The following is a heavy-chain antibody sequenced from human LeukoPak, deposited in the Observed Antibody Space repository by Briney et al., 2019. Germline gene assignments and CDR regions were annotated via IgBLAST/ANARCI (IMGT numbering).Heavy chain of an antibody. J-gene: IGHJ4*02. D-gene: IGHD2-21*01. CDR1: GGPINSSSDY. CDR3: ARQEYWGGVGYSQYFDY. CDR2: IYYGGST. V-gene: IGHV4-39*01. Sequence: PSETLSLTCTVSGGPINSSSDYWGWIRQPPGKGLEWIGSIYYGGSTYYNPSLKSRVTISVHTSKNQFSLKLSSVTAADTAVYYCARQEYWGGVGYSQYFDYWGQGTLVTVSS.